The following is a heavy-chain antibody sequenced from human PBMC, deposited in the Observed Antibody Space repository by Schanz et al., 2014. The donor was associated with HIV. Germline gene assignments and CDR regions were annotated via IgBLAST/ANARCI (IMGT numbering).Heavy chain of an antibody. CDR1: GFIFRDYA. CDR3: ARVEGPPTFYYYYYGSDV. V-gene: IGHV3-30*04. J-gene: IGHJ6*02. CDR2: ISDDRSHK. Sequence: QVQLVESGGGVVQPGRSLRLSCAGSGFIFRDYALHWVRQAPGKGLEWVAVISDDRSHKYYADSVKGRFTISRDNSKNALFLQMNSLRAEGTAVYYCARVEGPPTFYYYYYGSDVWGQGTAVTVSS. D-gene: IGHD4-4*01.